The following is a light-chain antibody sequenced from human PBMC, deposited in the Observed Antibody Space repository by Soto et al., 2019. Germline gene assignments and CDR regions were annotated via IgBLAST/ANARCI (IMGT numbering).Light chain of an antibody. CDR2: KAS. J-gene: IGKJ4*01. CDR3: QQGYNMPLA. V-gene: IGKV1-5*03. CDR1: QTISSW. Sequence: DIQMTQSPSTLSASVGDRVTITCRASQTISSWLAWYQQKPGKAPKLLIYKASTLKSGVPSRFSGSGSATEFTLTISSLQPEDFATYFCQQGYNMPLAFGGGTKVDIK.